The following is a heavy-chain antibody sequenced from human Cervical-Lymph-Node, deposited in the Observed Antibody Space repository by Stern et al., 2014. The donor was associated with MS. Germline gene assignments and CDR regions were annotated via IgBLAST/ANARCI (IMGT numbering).Heavy chain of an antibody. V-gene: IGHV4-39*01. CDR2: IYYSGST. J-gene: IGHJ4*02. CDR1: GGSISSSSYY. D-gene: IGHD2-8*01. Sequence: QVQLQESGPGLVKPSETLSLTCTVSGGSISSSSYYWGWIRQPPGKGLEWIGSIYYSGSTYYNPSLKSRVTISVDTSKNQFPWKLSSVTAADTAVYYCARHESWSPDYWGQGTLVTVSS. CDR3: ARHESWSPDY.